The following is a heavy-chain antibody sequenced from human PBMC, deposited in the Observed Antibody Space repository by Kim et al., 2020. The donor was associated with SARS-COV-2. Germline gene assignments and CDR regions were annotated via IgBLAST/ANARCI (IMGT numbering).Heavy chain of an antibody. D-gene: IGHD2-2*01. CDR2: ISAYNGNT. V-gene: IGHV1-18*01. J-gene: IGHJ6*02. CDR3: ARRGHIVVVPAAIDYYYGMDL. CDR1: GYTFTSYG. Sequence: ASVKVSCKASGYTFTSYGISWVRQAPGQGLEWMGWISAYNGNTNYAQKLQGRVTMTTDTSTSTAYMELRSLRSDDTAVYYCARRGHIVVVPAAIDYYYGMDLWGQGTTVTVSS.